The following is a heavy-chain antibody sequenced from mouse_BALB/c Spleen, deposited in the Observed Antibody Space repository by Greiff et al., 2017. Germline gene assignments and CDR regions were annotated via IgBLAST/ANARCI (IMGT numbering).Heavy chain of an antibody. CDR1: GFSLTSYG. Sequence: QVQLKESGPDLVAPSQSLSITCTVSGFSLTSYGVHWVRQPPGKGLEWLVVIWSDGSTTYNSALKSGLSISKDNSKSQVFLKMNSLQTDDTAMYYCARHETTMILSGAMDYWGQGTSVTVSS. J-gene: IGHJ4*01. D-gene: IGHD2-4*01. V-gene: IGHV2-6-2*01. CDR3: ARHETTMILSGAMDY. CDR2: IWSDGST.